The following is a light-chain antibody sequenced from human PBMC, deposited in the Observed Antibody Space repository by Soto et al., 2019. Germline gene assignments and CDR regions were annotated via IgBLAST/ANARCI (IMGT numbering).Light chain of an antibody. CDR1: QSVSSN. V-gene: IGKV3-15*01. CDR2: GAS. CDR3: QQYHKWPPFT. Sequence: GMTQSPGTLSVSPGERATLSCRASQSVSSNLAWYQQKPGQTPRLLMYGASTRATGIPARFSGSGSGTEFTLTISSLQSEDFAVYYCQQYHKWPPFTFGGGTKVDIK. J-gene: IGKJ4*01.